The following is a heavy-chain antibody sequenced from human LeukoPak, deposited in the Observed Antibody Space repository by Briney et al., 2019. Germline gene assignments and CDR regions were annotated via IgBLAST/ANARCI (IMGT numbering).Heavy chain of an antibody. J-gene: IGHJ4*02. CDR1: AASITTVS. Sequence: SQTLSPARPDAAASITTVSCGCNRQPPGKGLEWIGYIYNSGSNNYNTSLKSGATISVDTTKNQFSLKLSSWTAADTAMYYCAGLRYCRGRYFDYWGQGTLVTVSS. V-gene: IGHV4-59*12. D-gene: IGHD6-19*01. CDR3: AGLRYCRGRYFDY. CDR2: IYNSGSN.